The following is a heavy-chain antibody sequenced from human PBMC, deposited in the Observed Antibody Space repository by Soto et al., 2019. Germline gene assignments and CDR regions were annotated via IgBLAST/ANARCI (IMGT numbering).Heavy chain of an antibody. CDR2: IWYDGSNK. CDR1: GFTFSSYG. Sequence: GGSLRLSCAASGFTFSSYGMHWVRQAPGKGLEWVAVIWYDGSNKYYADSVKGRFTISRDNSKNTLYLQMNSLRAEDTAVYYCARDLGGDIVVVVAATDYYYGTDVWGQGTTVPVSS. CDR3: ARDLGGDIVVVVAATDYYYGTDV. V-gene: IGHV3-33*01. J-gene: IGHJ6*02. D-gene: IGHD2-15*01.